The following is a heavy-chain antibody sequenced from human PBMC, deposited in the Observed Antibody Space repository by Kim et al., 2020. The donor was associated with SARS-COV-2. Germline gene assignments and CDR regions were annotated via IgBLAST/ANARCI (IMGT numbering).Heavy chain of an antibody. J-gene: IGHJ3*02. D-gene: IGHD3-22*01. V-gene: IGHV4-59*08. CDR3: ARLTVGLGITMIVVVTPYAFDI. CDR1: GGSISSYY. Sequence: SETLSLTCTVSGGSISSYYWSWIRQPPGKGLEWIGYIYYSGSTNYNPFLKSRVTISVDTSKNQFSLKLSSVTAADTAVYYCARLTVGLGITMIVVVTPYAFDIWGQVTMVTVSS. CDR2: IYYSGST.